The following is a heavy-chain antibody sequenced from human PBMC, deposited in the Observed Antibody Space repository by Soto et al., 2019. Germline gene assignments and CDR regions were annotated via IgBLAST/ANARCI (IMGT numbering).Heavy chain of an antibody. J-gene: IGHJ4*02. CDR1: GGSISSGSYY. Sequence: SETLSLTCTVSGGSISSGSYYWGWIRQPPGKGLEWIGSIYYSGSTYYNPSLKSRVTISVDTSKNQFSLKLSSVTAADTAVYYCATPSQNDYGDRYYFDYWGQGTQVTVSS. CDR2: IYYSGST. D-gene: IGHD4-17*01. CDR3: ATPSQNDYGDRYYFDY. V-gene: IGHV4-39*01.